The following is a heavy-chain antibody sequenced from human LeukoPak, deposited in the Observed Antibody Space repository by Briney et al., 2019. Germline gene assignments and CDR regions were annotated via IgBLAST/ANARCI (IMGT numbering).Heavy chain of an antibody. CDR3: ARVGVLERYDFWSGYYY. Sequence: SETLSLTCAVYGESFSGYYWSWIRQPPGKGLEWIGEINHSGSTNYNPSLKSRVTISVDTSKNQFSLKLSSVTAADTAVYYCARVGVLERYDFWSGYYYWGQGTLVTVSS. V-gene: IGHV4-34*01. CDR1: GESFSGYY. CDR2: INHSGST. J-gene: IGHJ4*02. D-gene: IGHD3-3*01.